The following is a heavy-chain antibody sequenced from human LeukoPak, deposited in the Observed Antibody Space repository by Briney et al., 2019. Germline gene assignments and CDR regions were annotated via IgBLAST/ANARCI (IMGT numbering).Heavy chain of an antibody. CDR2: IYYGGST. D-gene: IGHD2-2*01. V-gene: IGHV4-39*01. CDR3: ARRGYCSSTSCYEYWFDP. Sequence: SETLSLTCTVSGGSISSSSYYWGWIRQPPGKGLEWIGIIYYGGSTYYNPSLKSRLTISVDTSKNQSSLKLSSVTATDTAVYYCARRGYCSSTSCYEYWFDPWGQGTLVTVSS. J-gene: IGHJ5*02. CDR1: GGSISSSSYY.